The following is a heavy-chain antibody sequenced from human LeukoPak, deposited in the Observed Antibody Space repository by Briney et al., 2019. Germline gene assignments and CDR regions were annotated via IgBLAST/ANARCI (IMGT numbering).Heavy chain of an antibody. CDR3: ASSAESIAAAGTSQIYYMGV. D-gene: IGHD6-13*01. Sequence: GASVKVSCKASGYTFTGYYMHWVRQAPGQGLEWMGWINPDSGGTNYAQKFQGRVTMTRDTSISTAYMELSRLRSDDTAVYYCASSAESIAAAGTSQIYYMGVWGKGTTVTVSS. CDR2: INPDSGGT. CDR1: GYTFTGYY. V-gene: IGHV1-2*02. J-gene: IGHJ6*03.